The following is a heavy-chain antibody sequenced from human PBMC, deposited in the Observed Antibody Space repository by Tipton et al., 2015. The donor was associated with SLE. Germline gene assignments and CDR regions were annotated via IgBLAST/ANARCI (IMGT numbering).Heavy chain of an antibody. CDR1: GFTFSSHG. CDR3: VKVAYDYIWGTSVSDYFDY. V-gene: IGHV3-23*01. D-gene: IGHD3-16*01. CDR2: LTGSGDNK. J-gene: IGHJ4*02. Sequence: SLRLSCTTSGFTFSSHGMSWVRQAPGKGLEWVSSLTGSGDNKYYSASAKGRFIISRDNSKKTVYLQMNSLRVEDTATYYCVKVAYDYIWGTSVSDYFDYWGQETLVTVSS.